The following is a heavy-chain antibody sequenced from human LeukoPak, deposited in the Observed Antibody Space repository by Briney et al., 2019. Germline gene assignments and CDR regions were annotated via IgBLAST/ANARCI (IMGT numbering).Heavy chain of an antibody. V-gene: IGHV4-4*07. D-gene: IGHD4-17*01. CDR3: ARDHRRDYGDYHFDY. CDR2: IYTSGSI. Sequence: SETLSLTCIVSGGSISSYYWSWIRQPAGKGLEWIGRIYTSGSINYNPSLKSRVTMSVDTSKNQFSLKLTSLTAADTAVYYCARDHRRDYGDYHFDYWGQRTLVTVSS. J-gene: IGHJ4*02. CDR1: GGSISSYY.